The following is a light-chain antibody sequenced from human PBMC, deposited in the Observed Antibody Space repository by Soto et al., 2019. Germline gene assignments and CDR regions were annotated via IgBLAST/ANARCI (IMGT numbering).Light chain of an antibody. V-gene: IGLV1-44*01. CDR1: NSNIGSNT. J-gene: IGLJ2*01. CDR3: ASWDDSLNGVV. CDR2: SNN. Sequence: QSVLTQPPSASGTPGQRVSISCSGSNSNIGSNTVNWYQQVPGAPPKLLIYSNNQRPSGVPDRFSASKSATSASVAISGLQSEDEADYYCASWDDSLNGVVFCGGTKVTVL.